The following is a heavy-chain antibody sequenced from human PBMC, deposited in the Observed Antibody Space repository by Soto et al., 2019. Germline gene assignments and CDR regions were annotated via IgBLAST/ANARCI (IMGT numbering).Heavy chain of an antibody. Sequence: QVQLVQSGAEVKKPGSSVKVSCKGSGGTFSSYAISWVRQAPGQGLEWMGGIIPILGTADYAQKFQGRVTITADESTSTAYMELSSLRSEDTAVYYCASHGITGTWVYYYGMDVWGQATTVTVSS. CDR3: ASHGITGTWVYYYGMDV. CDR1: GGTFSSYA. CDR2: IIPILGTA. J-gene: IGHJ6*02. V-gene: IGHV1-69*11. D-gene: IGHD1-7*01.